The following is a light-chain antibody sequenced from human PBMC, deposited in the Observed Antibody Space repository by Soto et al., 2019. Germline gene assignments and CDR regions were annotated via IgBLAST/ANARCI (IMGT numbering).Light chain of an antibody. CDR2: EVT. CDR1: STDVGGYNY. J-gene: IGLJ1*01. V-gene: IGLV2-14*01. Sequence: QSVLTQPASVSGSPGQSITISCTGTSTDVGGYNYVSWYQHRPGEAPKLMIFEVTKRPSGVSNRFSGSKSGNTASLTISGLQAEDEADYFCNSYTSSSTAVFGSGPKATVL. CDR3: NSYTSSSTAV.